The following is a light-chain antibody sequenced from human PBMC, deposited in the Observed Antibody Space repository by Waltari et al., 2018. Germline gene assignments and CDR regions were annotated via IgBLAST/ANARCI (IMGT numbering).Light chain of an antibody. Sequence: SYELTQPPSVSVSPGQTARITCSGDALPKKYASWYQQKSGQAPVLVIYEDSKRPSGIPERFSVSSSGTMATVTSSGAQVEDEADYYCYSTDSSGNHWVFGGGTKLTVL. J-gene: IGLJ3*02. CDR3: YSTDSSGNHWV. CDR2: EDS. V-gene: IGLV3-10*01. CDR1: ALPKKY.